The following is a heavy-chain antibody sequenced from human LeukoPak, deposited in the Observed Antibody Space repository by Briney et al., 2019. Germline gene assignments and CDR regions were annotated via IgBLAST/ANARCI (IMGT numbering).Heavy chain of an antibody. D-gene: IGHD6-13*01. J-gene: IGHJ4*02. V-gene: IGHV1-2*02. Sequence: GASVNVSCKASGHTFTGYYIHWVRQAPGQGLEWMGWINPNSGGTNYAQKFQGRVTMTRDTSISTAYMELSRLRSDDTAVYYCARVFQKQLSDYWGQGSLVTVSS. CDR3: ARVFQKQLSDY. CDR2: INPNSGGT. CDR1: GHTFTGYY.